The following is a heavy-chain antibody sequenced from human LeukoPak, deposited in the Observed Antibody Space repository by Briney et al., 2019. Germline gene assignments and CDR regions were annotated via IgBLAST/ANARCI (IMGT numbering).Heavy chain of an antibody. D-gene: IGHD1-26*01. Sequence: GGSLRLSCAASGFTFSSYAMHWVRQAPGKGLEWVAVISYDGNNKYYADSVKGRFTISRDNSKNTLYLQMNSLRTEDTAVYYCARSRRRELLGTYFDYWGQGTLVTVSS. CDR1: GFTFSSYA. CDR2: ISYDGNNK. J-gene: IGHJ4*02. V-gene: IGHV3-30*04. CDR3: ARSRRRELLGTYFDY.